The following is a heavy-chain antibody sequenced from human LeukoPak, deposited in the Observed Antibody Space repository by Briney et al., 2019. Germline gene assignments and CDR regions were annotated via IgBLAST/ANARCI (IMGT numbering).Heavy chain of an antibody. CDR3: ARDSYYYYGMDV. J-gene: IGHJ6*04. CDR2: IYSSGST. Sequence: PSQTLSLTCTVSGGSISSASYYWSWIRQPAGKGLEWIGRIYSSGSTNYNPSLKSRVTISVDTSKNQFSLKLSSVTVADTAVYYCARDSYYYYGMDVWGKGTTVTVSS. CDR1: GGSISSASYY. V-gene: IGHV4-61*02.